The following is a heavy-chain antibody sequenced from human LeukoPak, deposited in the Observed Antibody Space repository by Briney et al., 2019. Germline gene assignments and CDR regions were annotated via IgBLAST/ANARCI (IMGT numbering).Heavy chain of an antibody. V-gene: IGHV3-30-3*01. J-gene: IGHJ4*02. CDR1: GFTFSSYA. CDR3: AKDKNTMIVVVRDIDY. CDR2: ISYDGSNK. Sequence: GGSLRLSCVASGFTFSSYAMHWVRQAPGKGLEWVAVISYDGSNKYYADSVKGRFTISRDNSKNTLYLQMNSLRAEDTAVYYCAKDKNTMIVVVRDIDYWGQGTLVTVSS. D-gene: IGHD3-22*01.